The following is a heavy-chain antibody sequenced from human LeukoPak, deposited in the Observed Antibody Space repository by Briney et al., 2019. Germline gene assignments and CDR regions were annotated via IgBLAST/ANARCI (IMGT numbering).Heavy chain of an antibody. CDR1: GGSISSYY. J-gene: IGHJ1*01. Sequence: SETLSLTCTVSGGSISSYYWSRIRQPPGKGLEWIGYIFYTGSTNYNPSLKSRVTISVDTSKNQFSLKLSSVTAADTAVYYCARGGRSGGGCLTRQFFQHWGQGTLVTVSS. D-gene: IGHD2-15*01. V-gene: IGHV4-59*12. CDR3: ARGGRSGGGCLTRQFFQH. CDR2: IFYTGST.